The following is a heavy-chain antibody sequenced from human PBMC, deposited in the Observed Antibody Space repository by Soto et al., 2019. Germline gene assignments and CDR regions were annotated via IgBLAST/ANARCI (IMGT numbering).Heavy chain of an antibody. D-gene: IGHD6-19*01. J-gene: IGHJ4*02. Sequence: VQLVESGGGVVKPGRSLRLSCAASGFTFSDYDMHWVRQAPGKGLEWVAVVSHDGRNTHYADSVKGRFTISRDSSKNTVSLEMTSLRAGDTAVYYCAKGGRQWLVTSDFNYWGQGALVTVSS. CDR3: AKGGRQWLVTSDFNY. CDR2: VSHDGRNT. V-gene: IGHV3-30*18. CDR1: GFTFSDYD.